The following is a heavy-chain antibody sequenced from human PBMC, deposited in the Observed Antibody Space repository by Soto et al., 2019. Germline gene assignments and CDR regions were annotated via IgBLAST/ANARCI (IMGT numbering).Heavy chain of an antibody. CDR2: IYYSGRT. J-gene: IGHJ3*02. CDR3: ASGLSRLYAFDS. Sequence: QVQLQESGPGLVKPSETLSLTCTVSGGSVRSGRYYWSWIRKPPGKGLGWIVYIYYSGRTNYNPSLKSRVTISVDTPKTQFSLKLISVSAADTAVYFCASGLSRLYAFDSWGQGTMLTVSS. V-gene: IGHV4-61*01. CDR1: GGSVRSGRYY.